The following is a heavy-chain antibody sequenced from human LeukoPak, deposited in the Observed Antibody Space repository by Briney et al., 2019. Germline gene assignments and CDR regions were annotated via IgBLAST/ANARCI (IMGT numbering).Heavy chain of an antibody. CDR1: GGSFSSGDYY. J-gene: IGHJ4*02. V-gene: IGHV4-30-4*01. D-gene: IGHD3-3*01. Sequence: SQTLSLTCTVSGGSFSSGDYYWSWIPQPPGKGLEWIRYIYYSGSTYYNPSLKRRATISVDTSKNQFSLKLSSVTAADTAVYYCARFLDFWSGYSSFDYWGQGTLVTVSS. CDR2: IYYSGST. CDR3: ARFLDFWSGYSSFDY.